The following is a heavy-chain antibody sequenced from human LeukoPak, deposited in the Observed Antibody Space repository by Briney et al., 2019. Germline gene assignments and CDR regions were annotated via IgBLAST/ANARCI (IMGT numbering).Heavy chain of an antibody. J-gene: IGHJ4*02. Sequence: GGSLRLSCAASGFTVSSNYMSWVRQAPGKGLEWVSVIYSGGSTYYADSVKGRFTISRDNSKNTLYLQMNSLRAGDTAVYYCARGSSSGGHYYFDYWGQGTLVTVSS. CDR1: GFTVSSNY. CDR2: IYSGGST. V-gene: IGHV3-53*01. D-gene: IGHD3-10*01. CDR3: ARGSSSGGHYYFDY.